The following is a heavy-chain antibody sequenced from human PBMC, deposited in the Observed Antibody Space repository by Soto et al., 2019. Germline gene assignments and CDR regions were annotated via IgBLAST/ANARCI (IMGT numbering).Heavy chain of an antibody. Sequence: QVQLQESGPGLVKPSQTLSLTCNVSGGSISSGDYYWSWIRQPPGKGLEWIGYIYYSGSTYYNPSLKSRVTISVDTSKNQFSLKLSSVTDADTAVYYCARYYSDPTSDYYFDYWGQGTLVTVSS. V-gene: IGHV4-30-4*01. J-gene: IGHJ4*02. CDR3: ARYYSDPTSDYYFDY. CDR1: GGSISSGDYY. D-gene: IGHD3-22*01. CDR2: IYYSGST.